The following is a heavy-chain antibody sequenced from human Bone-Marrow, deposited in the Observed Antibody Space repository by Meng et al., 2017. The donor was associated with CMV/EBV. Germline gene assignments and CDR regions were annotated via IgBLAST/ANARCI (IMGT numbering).Heavy chain of an antibody. CDR1: GFTFSTYW. V-gene: IGHV3-74*01. Sequence: ETLSLTCAASGFTFSTYWMHWVRQAPGKGLMWVSRIKSDGSTTNYADSVEGRFTISRDNAKNTVYLQMNSLRAEDTGVYYCGREPMGAAYYWGQGTLVTVSS. J-gene: IGHJ4*01. CDR3: GREPMGAAYY. CDR2: IKSDGSTT. D-gene: IGHD2-15*01.